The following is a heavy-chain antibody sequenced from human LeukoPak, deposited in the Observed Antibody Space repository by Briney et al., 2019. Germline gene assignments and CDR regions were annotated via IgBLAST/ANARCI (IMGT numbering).Heavy chain of an antibody. Sequence: SVKVSCTASGGTFSSYAISWVRQAPGQGLEWMGGIIPIFGTANYAQKFQGRVTITADESTSTAYMELSSLRSEDTAVYYCARSEYGSGWYGNYYYYGMDVWGKGTTVTVSS. D-gene: IGHD6-19*01. V-gene: IGHV1-69*01. CDR3: ARSEYGSGWYGNYYYYGMDV. CDR1: GGTFSSYA. J-gene: IGHJ6*04. CDR2: IIPIFGTA.